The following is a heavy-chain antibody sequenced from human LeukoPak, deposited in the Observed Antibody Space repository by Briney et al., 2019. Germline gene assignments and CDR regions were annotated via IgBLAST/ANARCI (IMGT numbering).Heavy chain of an antibody. CDR3: AKEGYSSRAYDY. Sequence: PGGSLRLSCSASGFTFSSYGMHWVRQAPGKGLEWVAVIWYGGSNKYYADSVKGRFTISRDNSKNTLYLQMNSLRAEDTAVYYCAKEGYSSRAYDYWGQGTLVTVSS. V-gene: IGHV3-30*02. J-gene: IGHJ4*02. D-gene: IGHD6-13*01. CDR1: GFTFSSYG. CDR2: IWYGGSNK.